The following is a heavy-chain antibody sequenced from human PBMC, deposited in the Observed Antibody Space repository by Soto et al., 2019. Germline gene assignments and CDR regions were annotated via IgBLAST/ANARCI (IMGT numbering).Heavy chain of an antibody. J-gene: IGHJ5*02. V-gene: IGHV3-48*03. Sequence: EVQLVESGGGLVQPGGSLRLSCAASGFTFSSYEMNWVRQAPGKGLEWVSYISSSGSTIDYADSVKGRFTISRDNAKNSVYLQMNSLRAEDTAVYYCARSWGVYGSSTSCYSPWFDPWGQGTLVTVSS. CDR3: ARSWGVYGSSTSCYSPWFDP. CDR2: ISSSGSTI. CDR1: GFTFSSYE. D-gene: IGHD2-2*02.